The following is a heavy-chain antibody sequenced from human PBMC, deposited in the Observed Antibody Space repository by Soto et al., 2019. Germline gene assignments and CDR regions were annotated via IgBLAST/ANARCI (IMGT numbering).Heavy chain of an antibody. CDR1: GFTFGDSY. J-gene: IGHJ5*02. V-gene: IGHV3-11*06. CDR3: VRGGGGGLFDP. CDR2: ISPGSRYP. Sequence: PGGSLRLSCAGSGFTFGDSYMSWIRQAPGKGLEWLSYISPGSRYPAYADSVKGRFTISRDNAKRSLYLQMMSLTAEDTAIYYCVRGGGGGLFDPWGQGTLVTVSS. D-gene: IGHD2-15*01.